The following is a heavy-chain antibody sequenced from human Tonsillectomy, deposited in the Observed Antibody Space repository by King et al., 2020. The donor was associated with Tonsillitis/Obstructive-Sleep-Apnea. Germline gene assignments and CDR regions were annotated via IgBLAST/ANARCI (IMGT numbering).Heavy chain of an antibody. CDR2: ISAYNGNT. CDR1: GYTFTSYG. J-gene: IGHJ6*03. V-gene: IGHV1-18*01. CDR3: ARDLAAARYYYYYYMDV. Sequence: VQLVESGAEVKKPGASVKVSCKASGYTFTSYGISWVRQAPGQGLEWMGWISAYNGNTNYAQKLQGRVTMTTDTSTITAYMELRSMRTDDTAVYYCARDLAAARYYYYYYMDVWGKGTTVIVSS. D-gene: IGHD6-13*01.